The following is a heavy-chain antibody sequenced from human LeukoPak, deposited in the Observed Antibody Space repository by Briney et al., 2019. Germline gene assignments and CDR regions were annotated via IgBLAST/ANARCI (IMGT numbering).Heavy chain of an antibody. CDR3: ARDRVKWLVYYYGMDI. D-gene: IGHD6-19*01. J-gene: IGHJ6*02. Sequence: SETLSLTCAVYGGSFSGYYWSWIRQPPGKGLEWIGEINHSGSTNYNPSLKSRVTISVDTSKNQFSLKLSSVTAADTAVYYCARDRVKWLVYYYGMDIWGQGTTVTVSS. V-gene: IGHV4-34*01. CDR2: INHSGST. CDR1: GGSFSGYY.